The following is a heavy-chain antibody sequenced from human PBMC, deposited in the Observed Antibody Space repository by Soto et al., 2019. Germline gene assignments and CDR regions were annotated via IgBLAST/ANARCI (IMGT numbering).Heavy chain of an antibody. V-gene: IGHV1-69*13. D-gene: IGHD2-2*01. J-gene: IGHJ4*02. CDR3: ARARPGTSPSPFYY. Sequence: SLKVSGKASGGTLSNYAISWVRQAPGQGLKWMGGIIPIFGTANYAQKYQGRVTITADESTSTAYMELSSLRSEDTAVYYGARARPGTSPSPFYYWGQEPLVTVSS. CDR1: GGTLSNYA. CDR2: IIPIFGTA.